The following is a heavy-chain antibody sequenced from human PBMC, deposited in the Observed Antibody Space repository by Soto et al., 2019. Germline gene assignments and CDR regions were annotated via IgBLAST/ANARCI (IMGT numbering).Heavy chain of an antibody. J-gene: IGHJ3*01. Sequence: SETLSLTCTVSGGSISNGDYYWSWVRQPPGKGLEWIGYIYYTGNTYYNPSLKSRLIMSVDTSKNQFSLKVRSVTAADTAVYFCAREKASPPTNPFDVWGQGTMVTVSS. CDR2: IYYTGNT. CDR1: GGSISNGDYY. D-gene: IGHD2-2*01. CDR3: AREKASPPTNPFDV. V-gene: IGHV4-30-4*01.